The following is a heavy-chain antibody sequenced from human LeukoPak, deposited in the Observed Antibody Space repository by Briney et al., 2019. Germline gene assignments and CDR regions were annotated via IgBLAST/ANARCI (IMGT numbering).Heavy chain of an antibody. CDR2: ISTYNGNP. D-gene: IGHD6-13*01. CDR3: ARDSGRIAANFDY. J-gene: IGHJ4*02. V-gene: IGHV1-18*04. Sequence: GASVKVSCKASGYTFTGYYMHWVRQAPGQGLEWMGWISTYNGNPTYVQNLQGRVTMTTDTSTSTAYMEPRSLRSDDTAVYYCARDSGRIAANFDYWGQGTLVTVSS. CDR1: GYTFTGYY.